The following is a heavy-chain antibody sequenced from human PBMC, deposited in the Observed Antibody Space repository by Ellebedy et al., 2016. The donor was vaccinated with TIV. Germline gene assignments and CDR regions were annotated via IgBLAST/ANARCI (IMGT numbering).Heavy chain of an antibody. CDR1: GYTFTTYY. CDR3: ALRYFDWQYYFDY. Sequence: ASVKVSCKASGYTFTTYYMHWVRQAPGQGLEWMGIINPSGGSTSYAQKFQGRVTMTRDRSTNTFYMELSSLRSEDTAVYYCALRYFDWQYYFDYWGQGTLVTVSS. J-gene: IGHJ4*02. V-gene: IGHV1-46*01. D-gene: IGHD3-9*01. CDR2: INPSGGST.